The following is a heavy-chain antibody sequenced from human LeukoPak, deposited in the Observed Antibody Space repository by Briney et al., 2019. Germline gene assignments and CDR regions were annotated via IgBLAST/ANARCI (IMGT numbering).Heavy chain of an antibody. V-gene: IGHV3-48*04. Sequence: GGSLRLSCAASGFTFSAYSMNWVRQTPEKGLEWLSFISSGSGTIYYADSVKGRFTISRDNAKNSLFLQMNSLRVGDTAVYYCARATTDSGYWGPGTLVTVSS. CDR1: GFTFSAYS. D-gene: IGHD1-1*01. J-gene: IGHJ4*02. CDR3: ARATTDSGY. CDR2: ISSGSGTI.